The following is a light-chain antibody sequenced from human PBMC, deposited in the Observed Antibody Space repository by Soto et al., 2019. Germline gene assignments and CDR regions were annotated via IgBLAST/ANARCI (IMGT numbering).Light chain of an antibody. J-gene: IGLJ1*01. CDR3: QAWDTSTYV. CDR1: KLGDKY. V-gene: IGLV3-1*01. Sequence: SYELTQPPSVSVSPGQTASITCSGDKLGDKYAYWYQQKPGQSPVLVIYQDTQRPSGIPERFSGSKSGNTATLTISGTQAMDEADYYCQAWDTSTYVFGTGTKVTVL. CDR2: QDT.